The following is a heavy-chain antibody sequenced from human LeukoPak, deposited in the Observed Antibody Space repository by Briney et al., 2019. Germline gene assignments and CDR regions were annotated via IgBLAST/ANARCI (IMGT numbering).Heavy chain of an antibody. Sequence: GGSLRLSCAASGFTFSSYSMNWVRQAPGKGLEWVSYISSSSSTIYYADSVKGRFTISRDNAKNSLYLQMNSLRAEDTAVYYCARDGFSEVDTDSSHRGSDYWGQGTLVTVSS. CDR2: ISSSSSTI. V-gene: IGHV3-48*04. CDR3: ARDGFSEVDTDSSHRGSDY. D-gene: IGHD5-18*01. J-gene: IGHJ4*02. CDR1: GFTFSSYS.